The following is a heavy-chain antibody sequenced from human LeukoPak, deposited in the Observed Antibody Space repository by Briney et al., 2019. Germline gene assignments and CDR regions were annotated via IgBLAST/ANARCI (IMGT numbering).Heavy chain of an antibody. V-gene: IGHV4-59*01. J-gene: IGHJ4*02. CDR3: ARSSQGYSSSWYVPFDY. Sequence: PSETLSLTCTVSGGSISSYYWSWIRQPPGKGLEWIGYIYYSGSTNYNPSLKSRVTISVDTTKNQFSLKLSSVTAADTAVYYCARSSQGYSSSWYVPFDYWGQGTLVTVSS. D-gene: IGHD6-13*01. CDR1: GGSISSYY. CDR2: IYYSGST.